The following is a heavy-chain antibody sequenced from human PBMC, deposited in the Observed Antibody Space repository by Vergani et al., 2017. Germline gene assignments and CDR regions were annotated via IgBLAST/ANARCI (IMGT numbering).Heavy chain of an antibody. CDR1: GFSFNTYG. J-gene: IGHJ4*02. Sequence: QVQLVETGGGVVQPGGSLRLYCATSGFSFNTYGAHWVRQAPGKGLEWVAFIGYDGRIKYNVDSVKGRFTISRDTSKKTLSLQMRSLRADDTVVYYCAKDGRENSDYGYFDYWSQGTLVTVSS. CDR3: AKDGRENSDYGYFDY. V-gene: IGHV3-30*02. D-gene: IGHD4-17*01. CDR2: IGYDGRIK.